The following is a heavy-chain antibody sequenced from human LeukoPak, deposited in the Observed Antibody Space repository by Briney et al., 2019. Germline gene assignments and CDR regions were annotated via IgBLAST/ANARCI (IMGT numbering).Heavy chain of an antibody. CDR1: GFIFSNYG. D-gene: IGHD2-8*01. V-gene: IGHV3-33*01. CDR3: AREGHGYFDY. CDR2: IWYDGSNK. Sequence: PGGSLRLSCAASGFIFSNYGMHWVRQAPGKGLEWVAVIWYDGSNKYYADSVKGRFTISRDNSKNTLYLQMNSLRAEDTAVYYCAREGHGYFDYWGQGTLVTVSS. J-gene: IGHJ4*02.